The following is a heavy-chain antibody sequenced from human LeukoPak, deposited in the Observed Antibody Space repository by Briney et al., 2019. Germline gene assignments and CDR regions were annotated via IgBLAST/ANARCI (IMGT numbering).Heavy chain of an antibody. Sequence: EASVKVSCKASGYTFTSYGISWVRQAPGQGLEWMGWISAYNGNTNYAQKLQGRVTMTTDTSMSTAYMELRSLRSDDTAVYYCARTLMALDGDLGWFDPWGQGTLVTVSS. CDR1: GYTFTSYG. D-gene: IGHD4-17*01. CDR2: ISAYNGNT. V-gene: IGHV1-18*01. J-gene: IGHJ5*02. CDR3: ARTLMALDGDLGWFDP.